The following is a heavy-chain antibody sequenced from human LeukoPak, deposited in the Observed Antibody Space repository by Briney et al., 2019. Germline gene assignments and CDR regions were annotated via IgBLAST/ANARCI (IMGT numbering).Heavy chain of an antibody. V-gene: IGHV1-2*02. CDR3: ASLYYYGYSYALDV. J-gene: IGHJ6*02. Sequence: ASVKVSCKASGYTFTGYYMHWVRQAPGQGLEWMGWINPNSGGTNYAQKLQGRVTMTRDTSISTAYMELSRLRSDDTAVYYCASLYYYGYSYALDVWGQGTTVTVSS. CDR2: INPNSGGT. CDR1: GYTFTGYY. D-gene: IGHD3-10*01.